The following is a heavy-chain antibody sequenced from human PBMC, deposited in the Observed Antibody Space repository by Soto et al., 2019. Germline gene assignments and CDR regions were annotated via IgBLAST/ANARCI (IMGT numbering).Heavy chain of an antibody. CDR3: ARGCGGGSCYSDWDY. J-gene: IGHJ4*02. CDR1: GFSVSRKY. Sequence: LRLSCTVSGFSVSRKYMSWVRQAPEKGLDWVSVLYTSGTIFYTDSVKGRFTISRDTSNNTLYLQMNSLRVEDTAVYYCARGCGGGSCYSDWDYWGQGTLVTVSS. CDR2: LYTSGTI. D-gene: IGHD2-15*01. V-gene: IGHV3-53*01.